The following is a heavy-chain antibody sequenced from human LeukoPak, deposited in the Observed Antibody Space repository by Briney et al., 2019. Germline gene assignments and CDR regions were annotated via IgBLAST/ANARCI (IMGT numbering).Heavy chain of an antibody. CDR2: ISSSSGYT. CDR1: VFTLSDFY. CDR3: ARAAGESPSIDY. J-gene: IGHJ4*02. D-gene: IGHD3-10*01. Sequence: GGSLRLSCAASVFTLSDFYMSWIRQAPGKGLEWVSYISSSSGYTNYADSVKGRFTISRDNAKKSLYLQMNSLRAEDTAVYYCARAAGESPSIDYWGQGTLVTVSS. V-gene: IGHV3-11*05.